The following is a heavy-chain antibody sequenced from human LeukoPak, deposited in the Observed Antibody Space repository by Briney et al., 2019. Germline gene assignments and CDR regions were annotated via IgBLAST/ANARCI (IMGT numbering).Heavy chain of an antibody. CDR2: IWYDGSNK. CDR1: GFTFSSYG. CDR3: AKGSYYYDSSGYYPGAYYFDY. J-gene: IGHJ4*02. V-gene: IGHV3-33*06. D-gene: IGHD3-22*01. Sequence: GGSLRLSCAASGFTFSSYGMHWVRQAPGKGLEWVAVIWYDGSNKYYADSVKGRFTISRDNSKNTLYLQMNSLRAEDTAVYYCAKGSYYYDSSGYYPGAYYFDYWGQGTLVTVSS.